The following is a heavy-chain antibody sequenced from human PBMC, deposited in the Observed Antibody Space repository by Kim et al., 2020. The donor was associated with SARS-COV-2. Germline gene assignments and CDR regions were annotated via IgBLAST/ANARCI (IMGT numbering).Heavy chain of an antibody. D-gene: IGHD1-26*01. CDR1: GFTFSSYW. J-gene: IGHJ4*02. Sequence: GGSLRLSCAASGFTFSSYWMSWVRQAPGKGLEWVANIKQDGSEKHYVDSVKGRFTISRDNAKNSLYLQMNTLRAEDTAVYYCARGVFSGRYFYWGQGTLVTVSS. CDR3: ARGVFSGRYFY. CDR2: IKQDGSEK. V-gene: IGHV3-7*03.